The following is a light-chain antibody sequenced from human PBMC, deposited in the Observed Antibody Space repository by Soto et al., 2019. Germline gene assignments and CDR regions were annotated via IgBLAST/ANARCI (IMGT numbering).Light chain of an antibody. V-gene: IGKV3-11*01. J-gene: IGKJ1*01. CDR3: QQRSNWPRT. Sequence: EIVLTQSPATLSLSPGERATLSCRASQSVSSYLGWYQQKPGQAPRLLIYDASNRATGIPARFSGSGSGTDFTLTIRSLEPEDFAVYYCQQRSNWPRTFGTGTKVEIK. CDR2: DAS. CDR1: QSVSSY.